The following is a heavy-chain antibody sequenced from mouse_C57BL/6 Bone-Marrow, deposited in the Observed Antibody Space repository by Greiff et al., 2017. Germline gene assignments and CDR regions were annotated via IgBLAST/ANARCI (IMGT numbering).Heavy chain of an antibody. CDR1: GYAFTNYL. V-gene: IGHV1-54*01. CDR3: AGGFAY. CDR2: INPGSVST. Sequence: QVQLQQSGAELVRPGTSVKVSCKASGYAFTNYLIEWVKQRPGQGLEWIGVINPGSVSTNYNEKFKGKATLTAHKYSSTAYWQLSSLTSEDSAVYFCAGGFAYWGQGTLVTVSA. J-gene: IGHJ3*01.